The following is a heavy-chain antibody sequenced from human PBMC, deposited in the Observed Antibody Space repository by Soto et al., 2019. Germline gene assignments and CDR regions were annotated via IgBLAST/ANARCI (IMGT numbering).Heavy chain of an antibody. D-gene: IGHD1-26*01. CDR1: GFTFSNYG. Sequence: QVQLVESGGGVVQPGRSLRLSCAASGFTFSNYGMHWVRQAPGKGLEWVAVIRYDGSNKYYVDSVTGRFTISRDNSNNTLYLQMNSLRAEDTAVYYCAKDQGGSYYGLEYWGQGTLVTVSS. V-gene: IGHV3-33*06. CDR3: AKDQGGSYYGLEY. CDR2: IRYDGSNK. J-gene: IGHJ4*02.